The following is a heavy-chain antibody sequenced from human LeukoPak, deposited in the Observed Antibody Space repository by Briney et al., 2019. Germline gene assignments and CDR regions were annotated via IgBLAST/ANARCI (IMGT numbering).Heavy chain of an antibody. CDR2: ISGSGGST. CDR1: GFTFSSYA. V-gene: IGHV3-23*01. CDR3: AKDERYCSSTSCKLSEFDY. Sequence: GGSLRLSCAASGFTFSSYAMSWVRQAPGKGLEWVSAISGSGGSTYYADSVKGRFTISRDNSKNTLYLQMNSLRAEDTAVYYCAKDERYCSSTSCKLSEFDYWGQGTPVTVSS. D-gene: IGHD2-2*01. J-gene: IGHJ4*02.